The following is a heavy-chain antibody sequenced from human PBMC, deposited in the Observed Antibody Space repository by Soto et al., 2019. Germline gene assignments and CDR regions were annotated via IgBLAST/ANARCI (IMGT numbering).Heavy chain of an antibody. CDR3: AKVGGHYYDNSGYLYDAIDI. J-gene: IGHJ3*02. V-gene: IGHV3-30*18. D-gene: IGHD3-22*01. CDR2: ISYDGTNK. Sequence: GGSLRLSCAASGFTFSNYGIHWVRQAPGKGLEWVAVISYDGTNKYYAGSVKGRFTISRDNSKNTLYLQMNSLRAEDTAVYYCAKVGGHYYDNSGYLYDAIDIWGQGTMVTVSS. CDR1: GFTFSNYG.